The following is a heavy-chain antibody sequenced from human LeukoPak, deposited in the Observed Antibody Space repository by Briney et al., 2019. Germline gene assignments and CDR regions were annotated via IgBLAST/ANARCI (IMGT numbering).Heavy chain of an antibody. Sequence: GRSLRLSCAASGFTFSSYGMHWVRQAPGKGLGWVTVIWYDGSNKCYADSVKGRFTISRDNSKNTLYLQMNSLRAEDTAVYYCVRSSMAAAGPFDYWGQGILVTDPS. J-gene: IGHJ4*02. D-gene: IGHD6-13*01. CDR2: IWYDGSNK. CDR3: VRSSMAAAGPFDY. V-gene: IGHV3-33*01. CDR1: GFTFSSYG.